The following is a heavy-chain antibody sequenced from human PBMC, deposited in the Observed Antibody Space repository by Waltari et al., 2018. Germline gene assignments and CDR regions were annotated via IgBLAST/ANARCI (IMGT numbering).Heavy chain of an antibody. CDR1: GGSFSGYY. Sequence: QVQLQQWGAGLLKPSETLSLTCAVYGGSFSGYYWSWIRQPPGKGLEWIGEINHSGSTNYNPSLKSRVTISVDTSKNQFSLKLSSVTAADTAVYYCARARGGSYYYYGMDVWGQGTMVTVSS. D-gene: IGHD1-26*01. V-gene: IGHV4-34*01. J-gene: IGHJ6*02. CDR3: ARARGGSYYYYGMDV. CDR2: INHSGST.